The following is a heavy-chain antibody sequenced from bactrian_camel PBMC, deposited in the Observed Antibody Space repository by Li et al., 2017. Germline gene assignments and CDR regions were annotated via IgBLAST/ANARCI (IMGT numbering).Heavy chain of an antibody. D-gene: IGHD2*01. CDR1: GFTSSTYV. CDR2: VYNDGSNT. J-gene: IGHJ4*01. V-gene: IGHV3S6*01. Sequence: VQLVESGGGLVQPGGSLRLSCAASGFTSSTYVMYWVRQAPGKGLEWVSGVYNDGSNTGCADSVKGRFTISRDNAKNTLYLQMNSLKPEDTAVYYCAADSLNRGGSPIRQGTQVTVS.